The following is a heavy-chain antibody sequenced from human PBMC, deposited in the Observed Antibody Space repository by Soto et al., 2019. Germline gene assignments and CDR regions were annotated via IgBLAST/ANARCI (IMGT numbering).Heavy chain of an antibody. D-gene: IGHD3-3*01. CDR2: ISAGNGNT. CDR3: SREWSELTVFGVVTPSYGMDV. CDR1: GCTFKSYA. Sequence: ASVKVSCKASGCTFKSYAMHWVRQAPGQSLEWMGWISAGNGNTKYSQKFQDRVTMTRDTSASTAYMELSSLRSEDTAVYYCSREWSELTVFGVVTPSYGMDVWGQGTTVTVSS. V-gene: IGHV1-3*01. J-gene: IGHJ6*02.